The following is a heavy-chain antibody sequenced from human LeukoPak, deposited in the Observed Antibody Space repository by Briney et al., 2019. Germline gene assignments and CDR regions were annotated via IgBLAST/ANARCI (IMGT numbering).Heavy chain of an antibody. CDR3: AKGRWGLTINNFYI. J-gene: IGHJ3*02. CDR1: GFTFSSYA. D-gene: IGHD3-9*01. CDR2: TSESGGST. V-gene: IGHV3-23*01. Sequence: PGGSLRLSCEASGFTFSSYAMGWVRQAPGKGLEWVSVTSESGGSTHYAESVKGRFTIYRDNSMDTLYLQMNSLGGEDTAVYYCAKGRWGLTINNFYIWGQGRLVTVSS.